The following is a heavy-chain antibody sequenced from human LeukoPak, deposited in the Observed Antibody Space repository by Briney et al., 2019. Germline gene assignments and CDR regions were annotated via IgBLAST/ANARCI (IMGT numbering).Heavy chain of an antibody. V-gene: IGHV3-21*01. CDR1: GFTFGSYS. CDR3: ARDMVRGVIPRGDAFDI. Sequence: NPGGSLRLSCAASGFTFGSYSMNWVRQAPGKGLEWVSSISSSSSYIYYADSVKGRFTISRDNAKNSLYLQMNSLRAEDTAVYYCARDMVRGVIPRGDAFDIWGQGTMVTVSS. D-gene: IGHD3-10*01. CDR2: ISSSSSYI. J-gene: IGHJ3*02.